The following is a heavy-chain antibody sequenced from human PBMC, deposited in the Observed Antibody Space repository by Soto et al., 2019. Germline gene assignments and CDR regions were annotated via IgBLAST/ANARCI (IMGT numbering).Heavy chain of an antibody. Sequence: PGESLKISWNVSTFTFPNYWIAWVRQMPGKGLEYLGIIFPSDSETKYSPSFQGQVTISSDASISAIYLHLSSLRASDTGMYYCARPIYSGYEVIEGRGFDIWGQGIMVTVSS. V-gene: IGHV5-51*01. CDR3: ARPIYSGYEVIEGRGFDI. D-gene: IGHD5-12*01. J-gene: IGHJ3*02. CDR1: TFTFPNYW. CDR2: IFPSDSET.